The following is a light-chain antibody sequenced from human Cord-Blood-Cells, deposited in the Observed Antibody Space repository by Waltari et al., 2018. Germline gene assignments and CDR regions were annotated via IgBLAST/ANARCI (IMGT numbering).Light chain of an antibody. CDR2: EVS. J-gene: IGLJ2*01. CDR1: SSDVGSYNL. CDR3: CSYAGSSTFVV. Sequence: QSSLPQPASVSGSPGQSFTIPCTGTSSDVGSYNLVSWYQQHPGKAPKLMIYEVSKRPSGVSNRFSGSKAGNTASLTISGLQAEDEADYYCCSYAGSSTFVVFGGGTKLTVL. V-gene: IGLV2-23*02.